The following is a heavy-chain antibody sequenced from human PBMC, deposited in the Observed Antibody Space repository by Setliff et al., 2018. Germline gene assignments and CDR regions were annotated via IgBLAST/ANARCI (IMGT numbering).Heavy chain of an antibody. D-gene: IGHD2-2*01. Sequence: SETLSLTCAVSGGSISSSNWWSWVRQPPGKGLEWIGYIYYAGSTNYNPSLKSRVTISVDTSKNQFSLKLTSVTAADTAVYYCARVKIAILPAAIDYWGQGTLVTVSS. J-gene: IGHJ4*02. CDR1: GGSISSSNW. CDR3: ARVKIAILPAAIDY. V-gene: IGHV4-4*02. CDR2: IYYAGST.